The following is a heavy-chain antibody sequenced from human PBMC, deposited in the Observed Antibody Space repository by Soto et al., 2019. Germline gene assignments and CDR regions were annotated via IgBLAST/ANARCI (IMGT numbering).Heavy chain of an antibody. Sequence: GAAAKVSCKASGYTFTGYYMHWVRQAPGQGLEWMGWINPNSGGTNYAQKFQGRVTMTRDTSISTAYMELSRLRSDDTAVYYCARETRSLEPPYHYYGLDVWGQGTTVTGAS. CDR1: GYTFTGYY. V-gene: IGHV1-2*02. CDR3: ARETRSLEPPYHYYGLDV. CDR2: INPNSGGT. J-gene: IGHJ6*02. D-gene: IGHD1-26*01.